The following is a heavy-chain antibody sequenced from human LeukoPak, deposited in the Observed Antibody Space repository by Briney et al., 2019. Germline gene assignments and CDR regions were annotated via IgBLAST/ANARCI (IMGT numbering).Heavy chain of an antibody. CDR1: GFTVSSNY. Sequence: PGGSLRLSCAASGFTVSSNYMSWVRQAPGKGLEWVSVIYSGGSTYYADSVKGRFTISRDKSKNTLYLQMNSLRAEDTAVYYCARDDSSGYHYRFDYWAREPWSPSPQ. CDR2: IYSGGST. CDR3: ARDDSSGYHYRFDY. J-gene: IGHJ4*02. V-gene: IGHV3-66*02. D-gene: IGHD3-22*01.